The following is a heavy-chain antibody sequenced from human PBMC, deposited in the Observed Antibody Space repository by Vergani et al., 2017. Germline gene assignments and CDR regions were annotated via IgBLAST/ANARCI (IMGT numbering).Heavy chain of an antibody. CDR3: GQIPSKNGYNYDACDI. CDR2: IDWDDDK. CDR1: GFSVNSHPMR. J-gene: IGHJ3*02. V-gene: IGHV2-70*04. Sequence: QVTLKESGSALVKPTQTLTLTCTLSGFSVNSHPMRVIWIPQPPGKALEWLARIDWDDDKFYDRSLKTRLTISKDNYKNQVVLRMTNMDPVDTAMDYCGQIPSKNGYNYDACDIWGQGTMVIVAS. D-gene: IGHD5-24*01.